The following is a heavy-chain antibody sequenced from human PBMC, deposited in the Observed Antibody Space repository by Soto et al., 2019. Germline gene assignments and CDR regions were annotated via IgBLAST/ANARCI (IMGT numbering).Heavy chain of an antibody. V-gene: IGHV3-30-3*01. CDR2: VSYDGSSA. CDR1: GFPFSSHA. D-gene: IGHD3-22*01. CDR3: VAEIGVTNFDW. J-gene: IGHJ4*02. Sequence: GSLRLSCPASGFPFSSHAMHWARQAPGKGLEWVAVVSYDGSSANYADSVRGRFIVSRDNSKNTLYLQMNSVRVEDTAVYYCVAEIGVTNFDWWGQGTLVTVSS.